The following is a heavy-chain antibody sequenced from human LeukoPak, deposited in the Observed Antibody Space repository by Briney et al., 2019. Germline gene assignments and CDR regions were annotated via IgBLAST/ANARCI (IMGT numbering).Heavy chain of an antibody. CDR1: GXTFSSYW. D-gene: IGHD2-15*01. CDR2: IKQDGSDK. J-gene: IGHJ4*02. CDR3: ARGLQGG. Sequence: PGGSLRLSCAASGXTFSSYWMTWVRQAPGKGLEWVDNIKQDGSDKYYVDSVKGRFTISRDNAKNSLYLQMNSLRAEDTAVYYCARGLQGGWGQGTLVTVSS. V-gene: IGHV3-7*05.